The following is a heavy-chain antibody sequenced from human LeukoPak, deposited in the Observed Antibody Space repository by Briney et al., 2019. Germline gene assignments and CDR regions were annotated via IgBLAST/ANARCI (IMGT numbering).Heavy chain of an antibody. V-gene: IGHV3-30*04. J-gene: IGHJ4*02. CDR2: VSYNGRRK. D-gene: IGHD3-22*01. Sequence: PGGSLRLSCAASGFTFSSYAMGWVRQAPGRGLEWVSLVSYNGRRKDYAASVMGRFTIDRDNSKNTVYLQMNVLSPDDTAVYFCARQEARGYYYEGLDFWGQGSLVTVSS. CDR3: ARQEARGYYYEGLDF. CDR1: GFTFSSYA.